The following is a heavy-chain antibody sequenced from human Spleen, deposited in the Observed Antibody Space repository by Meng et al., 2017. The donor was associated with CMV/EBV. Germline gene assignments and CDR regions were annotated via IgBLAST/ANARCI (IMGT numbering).Heavy chain of an antibody. CDR2: INHSGST. Sequence: LTCAVYGGSFSGYYRSWIRQPPGKGLEWIGEINHSGSTNYNPSLKSRVTISVDTSKNQFSLKLSSVTAADTAVYYCARESEAGIDYWGQGTLVTVSS. J-gene: IGHJ4*02. V-gene: IGHV4-34*01. CDR3: ARESEAGIDY. CDR1: GGSFSGYY.